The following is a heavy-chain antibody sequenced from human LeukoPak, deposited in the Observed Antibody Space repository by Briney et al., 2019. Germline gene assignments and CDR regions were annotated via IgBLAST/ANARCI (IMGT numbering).Heavy chain of an antibody. CDR3: ASRIAAADTNWFDP. V-gene: IGHV4-31*03. CDR2: IYYSGST. J-gene: IGHJ5*02. D-gene: IGHD6-13*01. CDR1: DGSISSGGYY. Sequence: SQTLSLTCTVSDGSISSGGYYWSWIRQHPGKGLEWIGYIYYSGSTYYNPSLKSRVTISVDTSKNQFSLKLSSVTAADTAVYYCASRIAAADTNWFDPWGQGTLVTVSS.